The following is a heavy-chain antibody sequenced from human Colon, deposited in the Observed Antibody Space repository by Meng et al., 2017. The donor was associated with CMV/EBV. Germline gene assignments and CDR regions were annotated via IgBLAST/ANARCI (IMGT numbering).Heavy chain of an antibody. CDR2: INSDGSIT. Sequence: GGSLRLSCAASGFTFSSYWMHWVRQAPGKGLVWVSRINSDGSITNYADSVKGRFTISRDNAKNSLYLQMNSLRAGDTAVYYCARGDYDFWGGYWGQGTLVTVSS. CDR1: GFTFSSYW. CDR3: ARGDYDFWGGY. V-gene: IGHV3-74*01. J-gene: IGHJ4*02. D-gene: IGHD3-3*01.